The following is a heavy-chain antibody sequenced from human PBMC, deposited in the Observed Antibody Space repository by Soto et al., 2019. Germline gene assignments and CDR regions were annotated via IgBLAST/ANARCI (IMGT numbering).Heavy chain of an antibody. CDR2: IWYDGSNK. CDR3: AKGRIAVAGLFDY. Sequence: GSLRLSCAASGFTFSSYGMHWVRQAPGKGLEWVAVIWYDGSNKYYADSVKGRFTISRDNSKNTLYLQMNSLRAEDTAVYYCAKGRIAVAGLFDYWGQGTLVTVSS. V-gene: IGHV3-33*06. D-gene: IGHD6-19*01. CDR1: GFTFSSYG. J-gene: IGHJ4*02.